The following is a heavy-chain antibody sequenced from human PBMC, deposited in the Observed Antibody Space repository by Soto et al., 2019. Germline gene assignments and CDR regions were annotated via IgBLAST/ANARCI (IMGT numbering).Heavy chain of an antibody. D-gene: IGHD3-16*01. CDR3: ARYGGGSHYFDY. Sequence: QVQLVESGGGVVQPGRSLRLSCATSGFTFSSYGMHWVRQAPGKGLEWVAIIWYDGSNKDYVDSVKGRFTISRDNSKNTLYLQMNRLRDEDTAVYYCARYGGGSHYFDYWGQGTLVTVSS. CDR2: IWYDGSNK. CDR1: GFTFSSYG. V-gene: IGHV3-33*01. J-gene: IGHJ4*02.